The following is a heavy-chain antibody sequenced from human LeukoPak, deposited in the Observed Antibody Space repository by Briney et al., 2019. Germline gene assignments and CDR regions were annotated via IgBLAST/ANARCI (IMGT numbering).Heavy chain of an antibody. J-gene: IGHJ4*02. D-gene: IGHD3-22*01. Sequence: SGGSLRLSCAASGFTFSSYAMSWVRQAPGKGLEWVSAISGSGGSTYYADSVKGRFTISRDNSKNTLYLQMNSLRAEDTAVYYCAKDDSSGYYRLFDYWGQGTLVTVSS. V-gene: IGHV3-23*01. CDR3: AKDDSSGYYRLFDY. CDR1: GFTFSSYA. CDR2: ISGSGGST.